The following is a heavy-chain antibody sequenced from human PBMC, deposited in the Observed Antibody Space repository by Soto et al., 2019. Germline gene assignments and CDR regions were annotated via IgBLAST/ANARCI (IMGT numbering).Heavy chain of an antibody. J-gene: IGHJ5*02. CDR2: ISSSSSYT. Sequence: GGSLRLSCAACGFTFSDYYMSWIRQAPGKGLEWVSYISSSSSYTNYADSVKGRFTISRDNAKNSLYLQMNSLRAEDTAVYYCARDPVAAAGTFWFDPWGQGTLVTVSS. CDR1: GFTFSDYY. D-gene: IGHD6-13*01. V-gene: IGHV3-11*06. CDR3: ARDPVAAAGTFWFDP.